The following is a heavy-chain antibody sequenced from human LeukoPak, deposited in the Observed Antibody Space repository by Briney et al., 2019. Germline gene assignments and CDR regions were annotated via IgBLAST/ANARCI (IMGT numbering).Heavy chain of an antibody. CDR2: INSDGSIT. CDR1: GFTFSSRW. D-gene: IGHD5-18*01. V-gene: IGHV3-74*01. J-gene: IGHJ4*02. CDR3: ARGGRYSYGPGDY. Sequence: PGGSLRLSCAASGFTFSSRWMHWVRQAPGKELVWLSRINSDGSITTYAHSVKGRFTISRDNAKNTLYLQMNGLRAEDTALYYCARGGRYSYGPGDYWGQGTLVTVSS.